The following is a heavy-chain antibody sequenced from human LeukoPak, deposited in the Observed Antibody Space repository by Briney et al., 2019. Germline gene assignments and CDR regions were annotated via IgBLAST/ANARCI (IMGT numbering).Heavy chain of an antibody. CDR2: IGGSNGIT. CDR1: RFTFNSYA. Sequence: GGSLRLSCAASRFTFNSYAMSWVRQAPGKGLEWVSVIGGSNGITFYVGSVKGRFTISRDNSKNTLYLQMNSLRAEDTAVYYCARGPERSYQTWFDPWGQGTLVTVSS. D-gene: IGHD1-26*01. CDR3: ARGPERSYQTWFDP. J-gene: IGHJ5*02. V-gene: IGHV3-23*01.